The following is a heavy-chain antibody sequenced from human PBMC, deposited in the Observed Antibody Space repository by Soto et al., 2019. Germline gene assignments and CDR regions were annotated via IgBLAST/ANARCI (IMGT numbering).Heavy chain of an antibody. Sequence: QVQLQESGPGLVKPSQTLSLTCTVSGGSISSGDYYWSWIRQPPGKGLEWIGYIYYSGSTYYNPSLKSRVTISVAASKNQFSLELSSVTAADTAVYYCAGGGNILTGYYDYWGQGTLVTVSS. CDR2: IYYSGST. CDR3: AGGGNILTGYYDY. V-gene: IGHV4-30-4*01. CDR1: GGSISSGDYY. J-gene: IGHJ4*02. D-gene: IGHD3-9*01.